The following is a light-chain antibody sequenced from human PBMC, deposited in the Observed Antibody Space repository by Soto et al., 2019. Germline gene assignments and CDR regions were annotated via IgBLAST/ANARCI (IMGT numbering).Light chain of an antibody. Sequence: IVMTQSPDSLAVSLGERATINCKSSQSVLYSSNNKNYLAWYQQKPGQPTKLLIYWASTRKSGVTDRFSGSGSGTDFTLSIISLQAEDVAVYYCQQYYSTPTWTFGQGTKVEIK. V-gene: IGKV4-1*01. J-gene: IGKJ1*01. CDR2: WAS. CDR1: QSVLYSSNNKNY. CDR3: QQYYSTPTWT.